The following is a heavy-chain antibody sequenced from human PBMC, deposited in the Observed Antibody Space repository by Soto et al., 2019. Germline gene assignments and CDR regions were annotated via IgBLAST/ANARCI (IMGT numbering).Heavy chain of an antibody. V-gene: IGHV4-59*01. CDR2: IYYSGST. CDR1: GGSISSYY. CDR3: AREMGNYYGSGWKYYYYYMDV. J-gene: IGHJ6*03. Sequence: SETLSLTCTVSGGSISSYYWSWIRQPPGKGLEWIGYIYYSGSTNYNPSLKSRVTISVDTSKNQFSLKLSSVTAADTAVYYCAREMGNYYGSGWKYYYYYMDVWGKGTTVTVSS. D-gene: IGHD3-10*01.